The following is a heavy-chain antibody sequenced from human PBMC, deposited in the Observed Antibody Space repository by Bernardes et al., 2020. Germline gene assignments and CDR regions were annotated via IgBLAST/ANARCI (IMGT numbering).Heavy chain of an antibody. Sequence: RGSLRLSCAASGFTFSSYGMHCVRPAPGKGLEWVAVIWCDGSKKYHADSVKDRFTISRDNSNNMVYLQMNSLRAEDRGIYYCARGYSNGWFDYWGQETLVTVSS. D-gene: IGHD6-19*01. V-gene: IGHV3-33*08. CDR2: IWCDGSKK. J-gene: IGHJ4*02. CDR1: GFTFSSYG. CDR3: ARGYSNGWFDY.